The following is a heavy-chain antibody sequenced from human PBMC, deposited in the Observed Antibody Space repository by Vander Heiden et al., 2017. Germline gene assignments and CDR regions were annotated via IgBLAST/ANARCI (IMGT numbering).Heavy chain of an antibody. V-gene: IGHV1-69*01. CDR3: ARSRTAVNWYFDL. CDR2: IIPLFGTT. Sequence: QVQLVQSGTEVKKPGSSVRVSCRASGGTFNNYGITWARQAPGEGLEWMGGIIPLFGTTNYAQKFQGRVRITADESTTTSYMDLSSLRSEDTALYYCARSRTAVNWYFDLWGRGTLVTVSS. CDR1: GGTFNNYG. J-gene: IGHJ2*01.